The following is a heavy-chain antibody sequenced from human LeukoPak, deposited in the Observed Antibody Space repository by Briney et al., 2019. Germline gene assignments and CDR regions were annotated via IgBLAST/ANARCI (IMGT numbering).Heavy chain of an antibody. CDR1: GNTFTGYY. Sequence: ASVKVSCKASGNTFTGYYMHWVRQAPGQGLEWMGRINPNSGGTNYAQKFQGRVTMTRDTSISTAYMELSRLRSDDTAVYYCARAVDTAMVRGDYWGQGTLVTVSS. CDR2: INPNSGGT. D-gene: IGHD5-18*01. V-gene: IGHV1-2*06. CDR3: ARAVDTAMVRGDY. J-gene: IGHJ4*02.